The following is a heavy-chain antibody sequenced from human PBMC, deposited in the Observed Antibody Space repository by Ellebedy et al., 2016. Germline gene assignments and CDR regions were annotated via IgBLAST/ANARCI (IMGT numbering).Heavy chain of an antibody. J-gene: IGHJ4*02. Sequence: SETLSLTCTLSGGSISSHSWSWIPPPPGKGLEYIGYIFNSGGASYNPSLKSRVTISVDKSKNQFSLKLSSVTAADTAVYYRAGYYYDSSGSRFWGQGTLVTVSS. D-gene: IGHD3-22*01. CDR1: GGSISSHS. CDR3: AGYYYDSSGSRF. CDR2: IFNSGGA. V-gene: IGHV4-59*11.